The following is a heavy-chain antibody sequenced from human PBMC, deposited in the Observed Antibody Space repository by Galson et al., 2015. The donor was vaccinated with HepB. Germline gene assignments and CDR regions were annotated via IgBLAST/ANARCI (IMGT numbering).Heavy chain of an antibody. Sequence: SVKVSCKVSGYTLTELSMHWVRQAPGKGLEWMGGFDPEDGETIYAQKFQGRVTMTEDTSTDTAYMELSSLRAEDTAVYYCAKDQGGLLWFGESGMDVWGQGTTVTVSS. CDR3: AKDQGGLLWFGESGMDV. J-gene: IGHJ6*02. CDR2: FDPEDGET. D-gene: IGHD3-10*01. CDR1: GYTLTELS. V-gene: IGHV1-24*01.